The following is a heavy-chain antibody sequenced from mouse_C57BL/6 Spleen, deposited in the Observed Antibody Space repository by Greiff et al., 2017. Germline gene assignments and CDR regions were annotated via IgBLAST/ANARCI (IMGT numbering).Heavy chain of an antibody. Sequence: VMLVESGAELMKPGASVKLSCKATGYTFTGYWIEWVKKRPGHGLEWIGEILPGSGSTNYNEKFKGKATFTADTSSNTAYMQLSSLTTEDSAIYYCARDGITTRGYYYAMDYWGQGTSVTVSS. V-gene: IGHV1-9*01. D-gene: IGHD2-4*01. CDR3: ARDGITTRGYYYAMDY. CDR1: GYTFTGYW. J-gene: IGHJ4*01. CDR2: ILPGSGST.